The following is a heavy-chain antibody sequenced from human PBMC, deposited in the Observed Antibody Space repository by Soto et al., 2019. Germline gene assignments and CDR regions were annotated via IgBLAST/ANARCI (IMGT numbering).Heavy chain of an antibody. CDR2: ISAYNGNT. Sequence: ASVKVSCKASGYTLTSYGISWVRQAPGQGLEWMGWISAYNGNTNYAQKLQGRVTMTTDTSTSTAYMELRSLRSDDTAVYYCANLLPPAMAPGDYYYGMDVWGQGTTVTVSS. V-gene: IGHV1-18*01. J-gene: IGHJ6*02. D-gene: IGHD5-18*01. CDR1: GYTLTSYG. CDR3: ANLLPPAMAPGDYYYGMDV.